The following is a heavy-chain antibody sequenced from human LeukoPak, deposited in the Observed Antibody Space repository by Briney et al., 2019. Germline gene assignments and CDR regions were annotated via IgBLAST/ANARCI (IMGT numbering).Heavy chain of an antibody. D-gene: IGHD3-3*01. CDR3: ARGPSRYYDFWSGYYSPSDY. Sequence: SETLSLTCAVYGGSFSGYYWSWIRQPPGKGLEWIGEINHSGSTNYNPSLKSRVTISVDTSKNQFSLKLSSVTAADTAVYCCARGPSRYYDFWSGYYSPSDYWGQGTLVTVSS. V-gene: IGHV4-34*01. J-gene: IGHJ4*02. CDR2: INHSGST. CDR1: GGSFSGYY.